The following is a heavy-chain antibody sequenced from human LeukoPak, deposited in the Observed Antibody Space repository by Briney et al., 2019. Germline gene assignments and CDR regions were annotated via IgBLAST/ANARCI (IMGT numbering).Heavy chain of an antibody. J-gene: IGHJ4*02. CDR1: GFTFSSYD. Sequence: PGGSLRLSCAASGFTFSSYDMHWVRQATGKGLEWVSAIGTAGDTYYPGSVKGRFTISRENAKNSLYLQMNSLRAGDTAVYYCARGRRDYYGSGTDHFDYWGQGILVTVSS. CDR2: IGTAGDT. D-gene: IGHD3-10*01. V-gene: IGHV3-13*01. CDR3: ARGRRDYYGSGTDHFDY.